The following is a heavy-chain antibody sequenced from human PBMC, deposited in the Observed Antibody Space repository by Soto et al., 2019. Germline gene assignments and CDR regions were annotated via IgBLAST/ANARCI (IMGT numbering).Heavy chain of an antibody. Sequence: ASVKVSCKASGYAFTTYHMHWVRQAPGQGLEWMGMIDPSYGTTTYAQKLQGRVTMTRDTATSTVYMELSSLRSEDTAVYYCARDEVPVVQNDAVAIWGQGPMVTVSS. CDR2: IDPSYGTT. CDR3: ARDEVPVVQNDAVAI. CDR1: GYAFTTYH. V-gene: IGHV1-46*04. J-gene: IGHJ3*02.